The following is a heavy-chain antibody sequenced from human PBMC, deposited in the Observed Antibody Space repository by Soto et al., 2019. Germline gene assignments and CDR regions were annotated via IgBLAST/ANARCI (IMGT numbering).Heavy chain of an antibody. CDR1: GFTFSSYS. CDR3: AREHPRYCSGGSCYYYGMDV. Sequence: GSLRLSCAASGFTFSSYSMNWVRQAPGKGLKWVSYIRSSSSTIYYADCVKGRFTISRDNAKNSLYLQMNSLRGEDTAVYYCAREHPRYCSGGSCYYYGMDVWGQGTTVTVSS. J-gene: IGHJ6*02. CDR2: IRSSSSTI. V-gene: IGHV3-48*01. D-gene: IGHD2-15*01.